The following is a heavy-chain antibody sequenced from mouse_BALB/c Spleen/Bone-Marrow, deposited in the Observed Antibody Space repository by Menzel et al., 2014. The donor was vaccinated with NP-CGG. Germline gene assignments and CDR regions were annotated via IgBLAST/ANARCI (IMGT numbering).Heavy chain of an antibody. J-gene: IGHJ2*01. CDR2: INPNNGAT. V-gene: IGHV1-26*01. CDR3: ARYYYGSSNFDY. D-gene: IGHD1-1*01. Sequence: VQLKESGPEPVKPGASVKISCKASGYSFTGYYMHWVKQSHVKSLEWIGRINPNNGATSYNQNFKDKASLTVDKSSSTAYMELHSLTSEDSAVYYCARYYYGSSNFDYWGQGTIFTVSS. CDR1: GYSFTGYY.